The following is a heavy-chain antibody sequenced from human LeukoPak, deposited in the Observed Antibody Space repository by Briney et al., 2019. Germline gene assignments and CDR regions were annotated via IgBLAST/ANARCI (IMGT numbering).Heavy chain of an antibody. Sequence: ESLKISWKGSGYSFTNFWIGWGRQIPGKGPEWIGIIYPGDSDTRYSPSFQGQVTISADKSISTACLQWSSLKASDTAMYYCARIYSYGYGFDYWGQGTLVTVSS. D-gene: IGHD5-18*01. CDR3: ARIYSYGYGFDY. CDR1: GYSFTNFW. J-gene: IGHJ4*02. V-gene: IGHV5-51*01. CDR2: IYPGDSDT.